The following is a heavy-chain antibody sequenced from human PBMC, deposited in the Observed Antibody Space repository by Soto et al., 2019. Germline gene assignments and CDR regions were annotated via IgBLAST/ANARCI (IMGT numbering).Heavy chain of an antibody. J-gene: IGHJ4*02. Sequence: SETLSLTCAVYGGSFSGYYWSWIRQPPGKGLEWIGEINHSGSTNYNPSLKSRVTISVDTSKNQFSLKLSSVTAADTAVYYCARDGTGGENDYWGQGTLVTVSS. V-gene: IGHV4-34*01. D-gene: IGHD1-1*01. CDR3: ARDGTGGENDY. CDR1: GGSFSGYY. CDR2: INHSGST.